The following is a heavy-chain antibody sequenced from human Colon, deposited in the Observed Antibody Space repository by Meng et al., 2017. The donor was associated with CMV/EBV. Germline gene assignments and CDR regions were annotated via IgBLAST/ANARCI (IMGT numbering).Heavy chain of an antibody. CDR1: GFTFSTSW. J-gene: IGHJ4*02. V-gene: IGHV3-7*01. D-gene: IGHD3-16*01. CDR2: MNTDGSDK. Sequence: GESLKISCEASGFTFSTSWMAWVRQAPGKGLEWVATMNTDGSDKYYVESVKGRFTISRDNPKNSLYLQMNSLRVEDTAVYYCARDRAYSTHDYWGQGTLVTVSS. CDR3: ARDRAYSTHDY.